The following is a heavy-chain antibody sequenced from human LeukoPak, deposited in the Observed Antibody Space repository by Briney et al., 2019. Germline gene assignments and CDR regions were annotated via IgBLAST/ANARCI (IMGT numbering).Heavy chain of an antibody. D-gene: IGHD6-13*01. CDR2: MNPNSGNT. V-gene: IGHV1-8*01. CDR1: GYTFTSYD. CDR3: ARVSSSDSSSWFDWFDP. Sequence: ASVKVSCKASGYTFTSYDINWVRQATGQGLEWMGWMNPNSGNTGYAQKFQGRVTMTRNTSISTAYMELSSLRSEDTAVYYCARVSSSDSSSWFDWFDPWGQGTLVTVSS. J-gene: IGHJ5*02.